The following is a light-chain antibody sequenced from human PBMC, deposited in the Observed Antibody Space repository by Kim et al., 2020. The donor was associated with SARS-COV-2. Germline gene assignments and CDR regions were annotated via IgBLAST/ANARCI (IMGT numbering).Light chain of an antibody. Sequence: EIVMTQSPATLSVSPGDRATLSCRASQSVSSNLAWYQQKPGQAPRLLIYGASTRATGIPARFSGSGSGTEFTLTISSLQSEAFAVYYCQQYNNWPPWTFGQGTKVDIK. CDR1: QSVSSN. V-gene: IGKV3-15*01. CDR3: QQYNNWPPWT. CDR2: GAS. J-gene: IGKJ1*01.